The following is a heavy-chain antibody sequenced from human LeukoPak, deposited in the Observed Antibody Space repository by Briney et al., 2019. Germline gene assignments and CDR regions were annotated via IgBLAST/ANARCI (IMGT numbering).Heavy chain of an antibody. D-gene: IGHD3-22*01. Sequence: GGSLRLSCAASGFTFSSYAMHWVRQAPGKGLEWVAVISYDGSNKYYADSVKGRFTISRDNSKNTLYLQMNSLRAEDTAVYYCAKGDSSGYYSYFDYWGQGTLVTVSS. CDR1: GFTFSSYA. CDR2: ISYDGSNK. V-gene: IGHV3-30*04. J-gene: IGHJ4*02. CDR3: AKGDSSGYYSYFDY.